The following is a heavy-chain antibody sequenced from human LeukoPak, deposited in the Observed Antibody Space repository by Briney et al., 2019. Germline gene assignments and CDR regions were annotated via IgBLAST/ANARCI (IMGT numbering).Heavy chain of an antibody. V-gene: IGHV3-7*01. Sequence: GGSLRLSCAASGFTFSSYWMSWVRQAPGKGLEWVANIKQDGSEKYYVDSVKGRFTISRDNAKNSLYLQMNSLRAEDTAVYYCAKTRYRLANWSDPWGQGTLVTVSS. D-gene: IGHD2-2*02. CDR1: GFTFSSYW. CDR3: AKTRYRLANWSDP. CDR2: IKQDGSEK. J-gene: IGHJ5*02.